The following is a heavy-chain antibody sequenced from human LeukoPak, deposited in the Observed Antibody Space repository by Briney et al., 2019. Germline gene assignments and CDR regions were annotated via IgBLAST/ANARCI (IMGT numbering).Heavy chain of an antibody. Sequence: ASVKVSCKASGYSFTGYYMHWVRQAPGQGLEWMGGIIPIFGTANYAQKFQGRVTITTDESTSTAYMELSSLRSEDTAVYYCASAGYCSSTSCYPNDYWGQGTLVTVSS. V-gene: IGHV1-69*05. D-gene: IGHD2-2*01. CDR3: ASAGYCSSTSCYPNDY. J-gene: IGHJ4*02. CDR2: IIPIFGTA. CDR1: GYSFTGYY.